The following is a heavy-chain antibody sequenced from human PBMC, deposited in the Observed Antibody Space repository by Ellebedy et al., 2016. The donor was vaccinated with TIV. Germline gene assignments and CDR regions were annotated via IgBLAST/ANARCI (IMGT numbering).Heavy chain of an antibody. V-gene: IGHV3-48*04. J-gene: IGHJ4*02. D-gene: IGHD2-21*01. CDR1: GFTFSSYS. CDR2: ISSSSSTI. Sequence: GESLKISXVASGFTFSSYSMNCVRQAPGKGLEWVSYISSSSSTIYYADSVKGRFTISRDNAKNSLYLQMNSLTAEDTALYYCAREVGGGGAYWGQGTLVTVSS. CDR3: AREVGGGGAY.